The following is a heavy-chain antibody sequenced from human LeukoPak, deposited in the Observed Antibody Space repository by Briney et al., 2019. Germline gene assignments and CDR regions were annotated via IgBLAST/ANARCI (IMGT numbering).Heavy chain of an antibody. D-gene: IGHD2-2*01. CDR1: GFTFSSYA. V-gene: IGHV3-30-3*01. CDR3: ARDLQDIVVVPAAPYYYYGMDV. CDR2: ISYDGINK. J-gene: IGHJ6*02. Sequence: GGSLRLSCAASGFTFSSYAMHWVRQAPGKGLEWVAVISYDGINKYYADSVKGRFSISRDNSKTTLYLQMNSLRAEDTAVYYCARDLQDIVVVPAAPYYYYGMDVWGQGTTVTVSS.